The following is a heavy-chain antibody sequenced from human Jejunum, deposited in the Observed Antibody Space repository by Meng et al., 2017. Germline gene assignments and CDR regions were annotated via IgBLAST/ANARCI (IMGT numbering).Heavy chain of an antibody. CDR1: GGSISNNNS. J-gene: IGHJ2*01. CDR3: ARAAAGTGFGYFDL. D-gene: IGHD6-19*01. V-gene: IGHV4-4*02. Sequence: QVQLHESGPGLVKPSGTLSLTCAVSGGSISNNNSWSWVRQPPGQGPEWIGEISDGGSTSYNPSLKNRVTISIDKSKSQFSLKLSSVTAADTAVYYCARAAAGTGFGYFDLWGRGTLVTVSS. CDR2: ISDGGST.